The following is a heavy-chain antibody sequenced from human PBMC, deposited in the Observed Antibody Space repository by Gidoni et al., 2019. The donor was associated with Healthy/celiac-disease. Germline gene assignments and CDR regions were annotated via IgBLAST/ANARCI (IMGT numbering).Heavy chain of an antibody. CDR2: INWNGGST. J-gene: IGHJ6*03. V-gene: IGHV3-20*01. Sequence: EVQLVESGGGVVRPGGSLRLSCEASGFTFADYGMSWVRQAPGKGLEWVSGINWNGGSTGYADSVKGRFTISRDNAKNSLYLQMNSLRAEDTALYHCAREASRGYLDVGYYYYYMDVWGKGTTVTVSS. D-gene: IGHD5-12*01. CDR3: AREASRGYLDVGYYYYYMDV. CDR1: GFTFADYG.